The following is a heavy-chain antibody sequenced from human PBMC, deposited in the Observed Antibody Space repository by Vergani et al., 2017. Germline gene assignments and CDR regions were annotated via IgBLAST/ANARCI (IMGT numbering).Heavy chain of an antibody. Sequence: EVQLVESGGGLVQPGGSLRLSCAASGFTVSSNYMSWVRQAPGKGLEGVSVIYSGGSTYYADSVKGRFTISRDNSKNTLYLQMNSLRAEDTAVYYCARDIAGGPKGYWGQGTLVTVSS. CDR1: GFTVSSNY. CDR2: IYSGGST. J-gene: IGHJ4*02. D-gene: IGHD2-8*02. V-gene: IGHV3-66*01. CDR3: ARDIAGGPKGY.